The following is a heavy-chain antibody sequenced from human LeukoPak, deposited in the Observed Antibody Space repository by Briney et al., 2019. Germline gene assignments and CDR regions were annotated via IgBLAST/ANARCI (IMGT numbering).Heavy chain of an antibody. CDR1: GFTFSSCW. CDR2: IASDGSST. Sequence: PGGSLRLSCAASGFTFSSCWMNWVRQAPGKGLVWVSRIASDGSSTTYADSVKGRFSISRDNAKNTLCLQMNSLRVEDTAVYYCARESPSTFYFDYWGQGTLVTVSS. CDR3: ARESPSTFYFDY. J-gene: IGHJ4*02. V-gene: IGHV3-74*01. D-gene: IGHD1-1*01.